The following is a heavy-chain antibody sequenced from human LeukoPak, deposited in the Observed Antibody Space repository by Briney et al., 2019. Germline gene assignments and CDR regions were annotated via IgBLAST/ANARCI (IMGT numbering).Heavy chain of an antibody. CDR2: IYHSGGT. Sequence: SQTLSLTCAVSGGSISRGGYSGSWIRQPPGKGLEWIGYIYHSGGTYYNPSLKTRVTISEDRSKNQFSLRLSSVTAADTAVYYCARGYSGDYVDFWGQGTLVTVSS. J-gene: IGHJ4*02. CDR3: ARGYSGDYVDF. D-gene: IGHD4-17*01. V-gene: IGHV4-30-2*01. CDR1: GGSISRGGYS.